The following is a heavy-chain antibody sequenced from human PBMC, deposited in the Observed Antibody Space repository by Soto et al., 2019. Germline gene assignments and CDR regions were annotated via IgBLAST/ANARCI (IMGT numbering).Heavy chain of an antibody. V-gene: IGHV4-4*07. CDR3: ARGVRRSSWNFFDS. Sequence: SETRSRTWTVSGGSISSDYWSWIRQPAGKGLEWIGRIYISENTHYNPSLRSRVSMSLDTSKNQLSLTLSSVTAADRAVYYCARGVRRSSWNFFDSWGQGTLFTV. J-gene: IGHJ4*02. CDR2: IYISENT. CDR1: GGSISSDY. D-gene: IGHD6-13*01.